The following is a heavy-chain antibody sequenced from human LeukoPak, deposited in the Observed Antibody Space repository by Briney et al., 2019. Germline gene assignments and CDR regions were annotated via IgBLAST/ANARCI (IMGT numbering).Heavy chain of an antibody. CDR1: GGSISSYY. V-gene: IGHV4-4*07. CDR3: ARDGLSGSGSGGYYHYGMDV. CDR2: IYTSGST. Sequence: PSETLSLTCTVSGGSISSYYWSWIRQPAGKGLEWIGRIYTSGSTNYNPSLKSRVTMSVDTSKNQFSLKLSSVTAADTAVYYCARDGLSGSGSGGYYHYGMDVWGQGTTVTVSS. J-gene: IGHJ6*02. D-gene: IGHD3-10*01.